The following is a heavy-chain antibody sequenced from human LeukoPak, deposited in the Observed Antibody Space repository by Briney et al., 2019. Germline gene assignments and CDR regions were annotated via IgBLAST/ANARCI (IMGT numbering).Heavy chain of an antibody. CDR3: VSADRFFGVASPPY. D-gene: IGHD3-3*01. CDR1: GGTLTSDY. CDR2: SDRRGRNS. V-gene: IGHV1-46*01. Sequence: ASVKVTCKASGGTLTSDYFHWVGQAARQGLAWVGVSDRRGRNSELASQFRGRVIMAGDISTSTVYRTLSDLASEDTATYYCVSADRFFGVASPPYWGQGTPVTVSS. J-gene: IGHJ4*02.